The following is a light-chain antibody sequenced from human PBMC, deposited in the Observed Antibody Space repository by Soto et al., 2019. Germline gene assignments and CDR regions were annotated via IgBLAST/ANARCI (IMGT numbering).Light chain of an antibody. CDR1: QSVSSNY. CDR3: QQYAYSPPT. J-gene: IGKJ3*01. V-gene: IGKV3-20*01. Sequence: PGERAILSCRASQSVSSNYLAWYQQKPGQAPRLLMYGASTRATGIPDRFSGGGSGTDFTLTTSRLEPEDFAVYFCQQYAYSPPTFGPGTKVDIK. CDR2: GAS.